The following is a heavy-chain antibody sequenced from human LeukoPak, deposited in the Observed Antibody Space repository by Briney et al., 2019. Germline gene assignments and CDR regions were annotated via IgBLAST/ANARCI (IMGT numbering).Heavy chain of an antibody. CDR2: INAGNGNT. Sequence: ASVKVSCKASGCTFTSYAMHWVCQAPGQRLEWMGWINAGNGNTKYSQKFQGRVTITRDTSASTAYMELSSLRSEDTAVYYCARGYYGSGSYDHWFDPWGQGTLVTVSS. CDR3: ARGYYGSGSYDHWFDP. D-gene: IGHD3-10*01. CDR1: GCTFTSYA. V-gene: IGHV1-3*01. J-gene: IGHJ5*02.